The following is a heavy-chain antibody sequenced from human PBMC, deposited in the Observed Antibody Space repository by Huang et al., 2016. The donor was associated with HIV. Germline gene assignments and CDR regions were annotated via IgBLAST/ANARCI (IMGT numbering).Heavy chain of an antibody. J-gene: IGHJ6*02. CDR1: GTTFSESA. CDR2: LVPRDGKP. V-gene: IGHV1-69*13. CDR3: AAKIGSDGYFISRGPRSNYYSLDV. Sequence: QVVQSGAQVKKPGSSVSVSCKASGTTFSESAVSWVRQAPGQRLEWMGRLVPRDGKPHYAQDCQGRVTITADESMTTAYMELRSLTAKDTAVYFCAAKIGSDGYFISRGPRSNYYSLDVWGQGTTVVVSS. D-gene: IGHD3-3*01.